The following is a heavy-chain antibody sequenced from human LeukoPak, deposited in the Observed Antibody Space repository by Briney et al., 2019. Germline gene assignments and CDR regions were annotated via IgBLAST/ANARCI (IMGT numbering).Heavy chain of an antibody. CDR1: GYSFTSYW. CDR3: ARLEWGIAVGFTESFDY. CDR2: IYPGDSDT. D-gene: IGHD6-19*01. Sequence: GESLKISCKGSGYSFTSYWIGWVRQMPGKGLEWMGIIYPGDSDTRYSPSFQGQVTISADKSISTAYPQWSSLKASDTAMYYCARLEWGIAVGFTESFDYWGQGTLVTVSS. V-gene: IGHV5-51*01. J-gene: IGHJ4*02.